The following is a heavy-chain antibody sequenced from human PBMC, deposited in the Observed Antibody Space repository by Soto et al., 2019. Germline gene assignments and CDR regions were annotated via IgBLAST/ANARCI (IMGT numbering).Heavy chain of an antibody. D-gene: IGHD3-9*01. J-gene: IGHJ3*02. V-gene: IGHV1-69*13. CDR3: AKDGYYDILTGHYVSDAFDI. Sequence: SVKVSCKASGGTVSSYAISWVRQAPGQGLEWMGGIIPIFGTANYAQKFQGRVTITADESKNTLYLQMNSLRAEDTAVYYCAKDGYYDILTGHYVSDAFDIWGQGTMVTVSS. CDR2: IIPIFGTA. CDR1: GGTVSSYA.